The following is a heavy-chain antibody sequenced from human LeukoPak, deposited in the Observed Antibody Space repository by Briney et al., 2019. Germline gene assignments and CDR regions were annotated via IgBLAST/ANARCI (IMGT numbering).Heavy chain of an antibody. Sequence: PGGSLRLSCAASGFTFSSYSMNWVRQAPGKGLEWVSSISSSSSYIYYADSVKGRFTISRDNAKNSLYLQMNSLRAEDTAVYYCAREYLSHRGYSGYDLTGWGQGTLVTVSS. CDR1: GFTFSSYS. CDR2: ISSSSSYI. V-gene: IGHV3-21*01. D-gene: IGHD5-12*01. CDR3: AREYLSHRGYSGYDLTG. J-gene: IGHJ4*02.